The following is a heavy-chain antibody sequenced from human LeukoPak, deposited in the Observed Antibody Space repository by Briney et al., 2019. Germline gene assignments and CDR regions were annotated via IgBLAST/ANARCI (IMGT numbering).Heavy chain of an antibody. V-gene: IGHV4-34*01. J-gene: IGHJ6*02. CDR1: GGSFSGYY. Sequence: SETLPLTCAVYGGSFSGYYWSWIRQPPGKGLEWIGEINHSGSTNYNPSLKSRVTISVDTSKNQFSLKLSSVTAADTAVYYCARGPNHDYGDYGSPGDYGMDAWGQGTTVTVSS. D-gene: IGHD4-17*01. CDR3: ARGPNHDYGDYGSPGDYGMDA. CDR2: INHSGST.